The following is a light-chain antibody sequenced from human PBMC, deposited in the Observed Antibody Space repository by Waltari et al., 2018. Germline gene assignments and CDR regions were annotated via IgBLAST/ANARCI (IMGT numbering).Light chain of an antibody. CDR1: RSNIGRNI. CDR2: ANT. J-gene: IGLJ2*01. V-gene: IGLV1-44*01. CDR3: EAWDASLNDLV. Sequence: QSVLTQPPSASGTPGQRVTISCSGSRSNIGRNIVNWYQQLPGTAPNLLIYANTQRPSGVPGRFSGSKSGTSASLAISGLQSEDEADYYCEAWDASLNDLVLGGGTKLTVL.